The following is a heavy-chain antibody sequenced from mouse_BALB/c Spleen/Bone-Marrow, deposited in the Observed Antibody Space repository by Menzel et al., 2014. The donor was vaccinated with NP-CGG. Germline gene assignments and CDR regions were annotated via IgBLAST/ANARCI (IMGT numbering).Heavy chain of an antibody. CDR3: ARPYYRYLYFDY. CDR1: GFDFSRYW. D-gene: IGHD2-14*01. V-gene: IGHV4-1*02. Sequence: EVQLVESGGGLVQPGGSLKLSCAASGFDFSRYWMNWVRQAPGKGLEWIGEIHPDSSTINYTPFLKDKFIISRDNAKNTLYLQMSKVRSEDTALYYCARPYYRYLYFDYWGQGTTLTVSS. CDR2: IHPDSSTI. J-gene: IGHJ2*01.